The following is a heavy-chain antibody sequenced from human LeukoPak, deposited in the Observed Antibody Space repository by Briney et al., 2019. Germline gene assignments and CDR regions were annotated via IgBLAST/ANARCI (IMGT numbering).Heavy chain of an antibody. CDR3: ARTLGRYSGYDFDY. CDR1: GGSISSGVYY. J-gene: IGHJ4*02. D-gene: IGHD5-12*01. CDR2: IYYSGST. V-gene: IGHV4-31*03. Sequence: SETLSLTCTVSGGSISSGVYYWSWIRQHPGKGLEWIGYIYYSGSTYYNPSLKSRVTISVDTSKNQFSLKLSSVTAADTAVYYCARTLGRYSGYDFDYWGQGTLVTVSS.